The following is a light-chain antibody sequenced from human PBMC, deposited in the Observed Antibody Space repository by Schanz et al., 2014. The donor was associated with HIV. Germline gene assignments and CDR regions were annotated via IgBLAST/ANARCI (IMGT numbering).Light chain of an antibody. CDR3: SSYTTGSTVV. J-gene: IGLJ2*01. CDR1: NSNIGAGYD. Sequence: QSVLTQPPSVSAAPGPRVTISCSGSNSNIGAGYDLHRYQHLPGTAPKLLIYGNSNRPSGVPDRFSGSKSGYTASLTISGLQAEDEAEYFCSSYTTGSTVVFGGGTKLTVL. CDR2: GNS. V-gene: IGLV1-40*02.